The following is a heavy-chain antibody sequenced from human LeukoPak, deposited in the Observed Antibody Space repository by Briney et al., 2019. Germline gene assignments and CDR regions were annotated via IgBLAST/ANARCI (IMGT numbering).Heavy chain of an antibody. V-gene: IGHV3-30-3*01. J-gene: IGHJ4*02. CDR1: GFTFSSYA. CDR2: ISYDGSNK. Sequence: GGSLRLSCAASGFTFSSYAMHWVRQAPGKGLEWVAVISYDGSNKYYADSVKGRFTISRDNSKNTLYLQMNSLTAADTAVYYCARRSPEYYFDYWGQGTLVTVSS. CDR3: ARRSPEYYFDY.